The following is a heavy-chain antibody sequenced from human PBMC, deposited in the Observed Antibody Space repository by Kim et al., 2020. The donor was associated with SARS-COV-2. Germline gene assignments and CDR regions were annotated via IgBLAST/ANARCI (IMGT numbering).Heavy chain of an antibody. CDR3: ARDMGGYYYGMDV. V-gene: IGHV7-4-1*02. D-gene: IGHD3-22*01. Sequence: TYAPACTGRFVFSLDTAGSTEYLQISSLKAEDTAVYYCARDMGGYYYGMDVWGQGTTVTVSS. J-gene: IGHJ6*02.